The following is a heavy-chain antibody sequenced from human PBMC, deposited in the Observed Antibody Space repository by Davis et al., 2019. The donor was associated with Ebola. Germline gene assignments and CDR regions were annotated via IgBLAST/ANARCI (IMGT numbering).Heavy chain of an antibody. CDR2: INPSGGST. V-gene: IGHV1-46*01. Sequence: ASVKVSCKASGYTFTSYYMHWVRQAPGQGLEWMGIINPSGGSTSYAQKFQGRVTMTRDTSTSTVYMELSSLRSGDTAVYYCARDGIAARMGHWFDPWGQGTLVTVSS. J-gene: IGHJ5*02. D-gene: IGHD6-6*01. CDR1: GYTFTSYY. CDR3: ARDGIAARMGHWFDP.